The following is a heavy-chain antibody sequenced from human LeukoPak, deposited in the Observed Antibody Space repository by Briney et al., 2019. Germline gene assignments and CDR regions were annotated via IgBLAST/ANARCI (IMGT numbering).Heavy chain of an antibody. CDR3: ARVNCGGDCYSFGY. CDR2: IIPIFGTA. Sequence: ASVKVSCKASGGTFSSYAISWVRQAPGQGLESMGRIIPIFGTANYAQKFQGRVTITTDESTSTAYMELSSLRSEDTAVYYCARVNCGGDCYSFGYWGQGTLVTVSS. CDR1: GGTFSSYA. D-gene: IGHD2-21*02. J-gene: IGHJ4*02. V-gene: IGHV1-69*05.